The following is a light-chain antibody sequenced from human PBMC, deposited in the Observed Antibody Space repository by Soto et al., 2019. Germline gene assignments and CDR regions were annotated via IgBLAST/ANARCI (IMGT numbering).Light chain of an antibody. Sequence: EIVLTQSPATLSLSPGERATLSCRASQSVSSYLAWYQQKPGQAPRLLIYGASTRATGIPARFRGSGSGTEFTLTISSLQSEDFAVYYCQQYNNWPRTFGQGTRLEIK. V-gene: IGKV3-15*01. CDR2: GAS. CDR3: QQYNNWPRT. CDR1: QSVSSY. J-gene: IGKJ5*01.